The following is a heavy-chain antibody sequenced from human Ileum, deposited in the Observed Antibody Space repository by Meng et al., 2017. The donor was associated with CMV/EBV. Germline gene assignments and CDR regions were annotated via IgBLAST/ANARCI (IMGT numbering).Heavy chain of an antibody. V-gene: IGHV1-18*01. D-gene: IGHD2/OR15-2a*01. CDR1: GYTFTTFG. CDR2: ITPYNGKT. Sequence: QVQLVQSGTEVKKPGASVKVSCKASGYTFTTFGITWVRQAPGQGLEWMGWITPYNGKTDYAQRLQNRVTMTTDTSTNTVYMELRSLRSDDTAVYYCAREEFSAYASTWGQGTLVTVSS. CDR3: AREEFSAYAST. J-gene: IGHJ5*02.